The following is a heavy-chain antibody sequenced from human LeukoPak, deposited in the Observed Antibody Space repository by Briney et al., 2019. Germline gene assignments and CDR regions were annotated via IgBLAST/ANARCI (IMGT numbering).Heavy chain of an antibody. CDR3: ARGRGYCSSTSCYTIGILDY. CDR1: GGSFSGYY. J-gene: IGHJ4*02. Sequence: SETLPLTCAVYGGSFSGYYWSWIRQPPGKGLEWIGEINHSGSTNYNPSLKSRVTISVDTSKNQFSLKLSSVTAADTAVYYCARGRGYCSSTSCYTIGILDYWGQGTLVTVSS. D-gene: IGHD2-2*02. V-gene: IGHV4-34*01. CDR2: INHSGST.